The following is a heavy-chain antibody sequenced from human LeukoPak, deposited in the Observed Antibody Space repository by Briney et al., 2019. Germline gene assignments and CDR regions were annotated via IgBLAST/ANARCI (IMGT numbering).Heavy chain of an antibody. CDR1: GFTFSSYW. Sequence: GGSLRLSCAASGFTFSSYWMGWVRQAPGKGLEWVANIKKDGSDKYYVDSVKGRFTISRDNAKTSLYLQMNSLRAEDTALYYCARHLSGITGYTYGRGIDYWGQGTLVTVSS. CDR3: ARHLSGITGYTYGRGIDY. D-gene: IGHD5-18*01. V-gene: IGHV3-7*01. J-gene: IGHJ4*02. CDR2: IKKDGSDK.